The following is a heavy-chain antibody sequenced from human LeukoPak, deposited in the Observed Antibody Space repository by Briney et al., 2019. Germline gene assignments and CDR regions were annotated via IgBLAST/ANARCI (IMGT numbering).Heavy chain of an antibody. CDR1: GFTFSSYW. CDR2: INSDGSST. Sequence: GGSLRLSCAASGFTFSSYWMHWVRQAPGKGLVWVSRINSDGSSTSYADSVKGRFTISRDNAKNTLYLQMNSLRAEDTAVYYCARESVDTAMGIWGQGTLVTVSS. D-gene: IGHD5-18*01. J-gene: IGHJ4*02. CDR3: ARESVDTAMGI. V-gene: IGHV3-74*01.